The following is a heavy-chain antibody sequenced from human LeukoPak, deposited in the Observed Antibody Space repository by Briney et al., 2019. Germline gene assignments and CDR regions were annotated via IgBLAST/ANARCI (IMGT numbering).Heavy chain of an antibody. CDR3: ASYSSSSYFDY. CDR1: GGSFSGYY. D-gene: IGHD6-6*01. CDR2: INHSGST. V-gene: IGHV4-34*01. Sequence: SETLSLTCAVYGGSFSGYYWSWIRQPPGKGLEWIGEINHSGSTNYNPSLKSRVTISVDTSKNQFSLKLSSVTAADTAVHYCASYSSSSYFDYWGQGTLVTVSS. J-gene: IGHJ4*02.